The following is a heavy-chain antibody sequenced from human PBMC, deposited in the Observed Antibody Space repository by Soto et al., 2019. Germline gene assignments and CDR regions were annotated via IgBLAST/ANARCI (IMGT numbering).Heavy chain of an antibody. V-gene: IGHV3-21*01. Sequence: GGSLRLSCAASGLTFSSHTMNWVRQAPGKGLEWVSSISSSSTYIYYADSVKGRFTISRDNSKNTLYLQMNCLRAEDAAVYYCAKDPGGNYGLYYYYYYYMDVWAKGTTVTVSS. CDR3: AKDPGGNYGLYYYYYYYMDV. D-gene: IGHD4-4*01. CDR2: ISSSSTYI. CDR1: GLTFSSHT. J-gene: IGHJ6*03.